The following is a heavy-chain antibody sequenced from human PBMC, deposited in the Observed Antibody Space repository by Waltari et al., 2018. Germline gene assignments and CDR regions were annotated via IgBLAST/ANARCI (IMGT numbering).Heavy chain of an antibody. CDR1: GGTFSSYA. CDR2: IIPIFGTA. CDR3: ATHQTGLTGTTFP. V-gene: IGHV1-69*08. D-gene: IGHD1-7*01. Sequence: QVQLVQSGAEVKKPGSSVTVSCKASGGTFSSYAISWVRQAPGQGLEWMGRIIPIFGTANYAQKFRGRVTITADKSTSTAYMELSSPRSEDTAVYYCATHQTGLTGTTFPWGQGTLVTVSS. J-gene: IGHJ4*02.